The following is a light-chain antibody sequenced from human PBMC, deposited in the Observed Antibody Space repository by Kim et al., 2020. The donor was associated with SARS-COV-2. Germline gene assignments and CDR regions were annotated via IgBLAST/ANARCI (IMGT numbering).Light chain of an antibody. CDR3: QQDNTYPFT. J-gene: IGKJ3*01. V-gene: IGKV1-5*01. CDR2: DAS. Sequence: DIQMTQSPSTLSASVGDRVTITCRASQSISSWLAWYQQKPGKAPNLLIYDASSLERGVPSRFSGSGSGTEFTLTISSLQPDDFATYSCQQDNTYPFTFGPGTKVDIK. CDR1: QSISSW.